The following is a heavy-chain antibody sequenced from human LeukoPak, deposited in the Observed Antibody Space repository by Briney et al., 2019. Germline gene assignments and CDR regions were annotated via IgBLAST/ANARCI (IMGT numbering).Heavy chain of an antibody. CDR3: AKEGMVRGVISYYYYYYMDV. D-gene: IGHD3-10*01. CDR2: IYSGGST. CDR1: EFSVGSNY. J-gene: IGHJ6*03. V-gene: IGHV3-66*01. Sequence: PGGSLRLSCAASEFSVGSNYMTWVRQAPGKGLEWVSLIYSGGSTYYADSVKGRFTISRDNSKNTLYLQMNSLRAEDTAVYYCAKEGMVRGVISYYYYYYMDVWGKGTTVTISS.